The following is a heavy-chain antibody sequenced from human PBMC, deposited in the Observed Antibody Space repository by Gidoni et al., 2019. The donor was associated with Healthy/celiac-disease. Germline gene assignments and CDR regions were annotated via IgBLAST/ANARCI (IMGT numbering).Heavy chain of an antibody. Sequence: QVQLQESGPGLVKPSETLSLTCTVSGGSISSYYWSWIRQPPGKGLEWIGYIYYSGSTNYNPSLKSRVTISVDTSKNQFSLKLSSVTAADTAVYYCARDSNSFGYMDVWGKGTTVTVSS. V-gene: IGHV4-59*01. J-gene: IGHJ6*03. CDR3: ARDSNSFGYMDV. CDR1: GGSISSYY. CDR2: IYYSGST. D-gene: IGHD5-18*01.